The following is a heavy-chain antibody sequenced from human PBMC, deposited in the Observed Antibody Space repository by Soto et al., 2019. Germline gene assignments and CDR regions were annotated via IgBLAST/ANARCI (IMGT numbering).Heavy chain of an antibody. CDR3: ARDLTGPAGYYGMDV. CDR2: IYSGDST. Sequence: GGSLRLSCAASGFTASSNYMSWVRQAPGKGLEWVSVIYSGDSTYYADSVKGRFTISRDNSKNTLYLQMNSLRAEDTAVYYCARDLTGPAGYYGMDVWGQGTTVTVSS. V-gene: IGHV3-53*05. J-gene: IGHJ6*02. CDR1: GFTASSNY. D-gene: IGHD6-19*01.